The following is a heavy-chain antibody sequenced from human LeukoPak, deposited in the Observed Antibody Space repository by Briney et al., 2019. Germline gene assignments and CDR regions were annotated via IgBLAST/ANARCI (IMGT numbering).Heavy chain of an antibody. V-gene: IGHV3-23*01. D-gene: IGHD3-22*01. CDR1: GFTFRNFA. Sequence: GGSLRLSCAASGFTFRNFAMGWVRQAPGKGLEWVSVISAGDGDNPYYADSVKGRFSISRDNSNYTLHLQMNSLRAEDTAVFYCAKFQGHYYYDSSGFCDNWGQGTLVTFSS. CDR3: AKFQGHYYYDSSGFCDN. J-gene: IGHJ4*02. CDR2: ISAGDGDNP.